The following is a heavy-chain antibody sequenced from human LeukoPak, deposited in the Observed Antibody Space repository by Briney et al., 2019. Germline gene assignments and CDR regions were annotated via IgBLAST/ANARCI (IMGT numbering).Heavy chain of an antibody. CDR1: GGTFSSYA. V-gene: IGHV1-69*13. CDR3: ARGRNCSGGSCYSVVDYYYGMDV. CDR2: IIPIFGTA. J-gene: IGHJ6*02. Sequence: SVKVSCKASGGTFSSYAISWVRQAPGQGLEWMGGIIPIFGTANHAQKFQGRVTITADESTSTAYMELSSLRSEDTAVYYCARGRNCSGGSCYSVVDYYYGMDVWGQGTTVTVSS. D-gene: IGHD2-15*01.